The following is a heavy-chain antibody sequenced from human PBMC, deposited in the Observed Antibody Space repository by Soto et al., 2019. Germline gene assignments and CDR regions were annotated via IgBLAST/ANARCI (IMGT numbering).Heavy chain of an antibody. Sequence: GGSLILSCAASGFTFSSYGMHWVRQAPGKGLEWVAVISYDGSNKYYADSVKGRFTISRDNSKNTLYLQMNSLRAEDTAVYYCAKGPRIQLWPRRAYYYGMDVWGQGTTVTVSS. V-gene: IGHV3-30*18. CDR3: AKGPRIQLWPRRAYYYGMDV. D-gene: IGHD5-18*01. CDR2: ISYDGSNK. CDR1: GFTFSSYG. J-gene: IGHJ6*02.